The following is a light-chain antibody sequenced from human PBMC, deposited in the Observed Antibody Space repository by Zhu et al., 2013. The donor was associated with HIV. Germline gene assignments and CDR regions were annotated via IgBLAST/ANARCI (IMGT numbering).Light chain of an antibody. V-gene: IGLV1-51*01. CDR1: RSNIGNNY. CDR2: DNN. Sequence: QSVLTQPPSVSAAPGQKVTISCSGSRSNIGNNYVSWYQQLPGTAPKLLIYDNNKRPSGIPDRFSGSKSGTSATLDITGLQTGDEADYYCGTWDSSLTTSGVFGGGTKLIVL. CDR3: GTWDSSLTTSGV. J-gene: IGLJ3*02.